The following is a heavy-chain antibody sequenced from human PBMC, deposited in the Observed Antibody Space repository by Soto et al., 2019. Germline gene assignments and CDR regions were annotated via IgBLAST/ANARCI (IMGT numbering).Heavy chain of an antibody. CDR1: GGSISSGGYS. CDR2: IYHSGST. CDR3: ARDFDADSRTDFDY. D-gene: IGHD4-17*01. J-gene: IGHJ4*02. V-gene: IGHV4-30-2*01. Sequence: SETLSLTCAVSGGSISSGGYSWSWIRQPPGKGLEWIGYIYHSGSTYYNPSLKSRVTISVDRSKNSLYLQMNSLRAEDTALYFCARDFDADSRTDFDYWGQGTLVTVSS.